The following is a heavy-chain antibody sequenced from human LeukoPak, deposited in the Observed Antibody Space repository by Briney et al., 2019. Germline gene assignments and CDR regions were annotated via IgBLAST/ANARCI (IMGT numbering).Heavy chain of an antibody. CDR1: GFTFSGSA. Sequence: GGSLRLSCAASGFTFSGSAMHWVRQASGKGLEWVGRIRSKANSYATAYAASVKGRFTISRDNSKNTLYLQMNSLRAEDTAVYYCARAAHRGFSFDYWGQGTLVTVSS. V-gene: IGHV3-73*01. J-gene: IGHJ4*02. CDR3: ARAAHRGFSFDY. D-gene: IGHD3-10*01. CDR2: IRSKANSYAT.